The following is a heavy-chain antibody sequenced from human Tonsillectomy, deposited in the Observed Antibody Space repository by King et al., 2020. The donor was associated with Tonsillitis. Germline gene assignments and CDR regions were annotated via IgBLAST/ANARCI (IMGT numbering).Heavy chain of an antibody. CDR3: AKAVSRYFDLLFAYFDY. D-gene: IGHD3-9*01. CDR2: ISYDGSNK. V-gene: IGHV3-30*18. CDR1: GFTFSSYG. Sequence: VQLVESGGGVVQPGRSLRLSCAASGFTFSSYGMHWVRQAPGKGLEWVAVISYDGSNKYYADSVKGRFTISRDNSKNTLYLQMNSLRAEDTAVYYCAKAVSRYFDLLFAYFDYWGQGTLVTVSS. J-gene: IGHJ4*02.